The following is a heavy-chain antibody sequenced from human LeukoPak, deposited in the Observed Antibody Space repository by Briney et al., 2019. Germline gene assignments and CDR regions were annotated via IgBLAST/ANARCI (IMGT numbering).Heavy chain of an antibody. CDR3: ARVDCSGGSCYLGDY. Sequence: GASVKVSCKASGYTFTSYDINWVRQATGQGLEWMGWISAYNGNTNYAQKLQGRVTMTTDTSTSTAYMELRSLRSDDTAVYYCARVDCSGGSCYLGDYWGQGTLVTVSS. V-gene: IGHV1-18*01. CDR1: GYTFTSYD. CDR2: ISAYNGNT. D-gene: IGHD2-15*01. J-gene: IGHJ4*02.